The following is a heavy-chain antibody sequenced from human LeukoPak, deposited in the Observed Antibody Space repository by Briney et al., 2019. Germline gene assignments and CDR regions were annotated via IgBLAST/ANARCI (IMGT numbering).Heavy chain of an antibody. J-gene: IGHJ4*02. CDR1: GGSISSSNW. D-gene: IGHD3-16*02. V-gene: IGHV4-4*02. CDR2: IYHSGST. Sequence: PSETLSLTCTVSGGSISSSNWWSWVRQPPGKGLEWIGEIYHSGSTNYNPSLKSRVTISVDKSKNQFSLKLSSVTAADTAVYYCARVRPSIWGSYRTNYFDYWGQGTLVTVSS. CDR3: ARVRPSIWGSYRTNYFDY.